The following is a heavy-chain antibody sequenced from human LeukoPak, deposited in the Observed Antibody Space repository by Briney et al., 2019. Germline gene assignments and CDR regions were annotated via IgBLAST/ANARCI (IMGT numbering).Heavy chain of an antibody. J-gene: IGHJ3*02. Sequence: PGGSLRLSCAASGFTFSSYAMSWVRQAPGKGLEWVSTISRGGDSTHFADSVKGRFTLSRDNSKNTLYLQMNSLRAEDTAVYYCAKVNYYDSSVYDALDIWGQGTMVTVSS. CDR1: GFTFSSYA. CDR3: AKVNYYDSSVYDALDI. V-gene: IGHV3-23*01. D-gene: IGHD3-22*01. CDR2: ISRGGDST.